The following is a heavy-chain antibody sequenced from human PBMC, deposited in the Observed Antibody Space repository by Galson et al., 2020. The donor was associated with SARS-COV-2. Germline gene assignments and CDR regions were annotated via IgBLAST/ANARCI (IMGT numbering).Heavy chain of an antibody. CDR3: AVGWELLDY. CDR2: INHSGST. D-gene: IGHD1-26*01. J-gene: IGHJ4*02. Sequence: SETLSLTCAVYGGSFSGYYCSWIRQPQAKGLERIGEINHSGSTNYNPSLKRRVTISVDTSKNQFSLMLSPVTAADTAVYYCAVGWELLDYWGQRTLVTVSS. CDR1: GGSFSGYY. V-gene: IGHV4-34*01.